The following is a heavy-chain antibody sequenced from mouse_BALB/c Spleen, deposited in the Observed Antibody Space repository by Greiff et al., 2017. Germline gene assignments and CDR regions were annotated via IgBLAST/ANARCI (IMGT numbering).Heavy chain of an antibody. CDR1: GFNIKDTY. Sequence: EVQLQQSGAELVKPGASVKLSCTASGFNIKDTYMHWVKQRPEQGLEWIGRIDPANGNTKYDPKFQGKATITADTSSNTAYLQLSSLTSEDTAVYYCARPYDGPAWFAYGGQGTLVTVAA. D-gene: IGHD2-14*01. CDR2: IDPANGNT. V-gene: IGHV14-3*02. J-gene: IGHJ3*01. CDR3: ARPYDGPAWFAY.